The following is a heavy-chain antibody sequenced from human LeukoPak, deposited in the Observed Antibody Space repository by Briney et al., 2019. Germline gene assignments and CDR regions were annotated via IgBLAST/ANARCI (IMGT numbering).Heavy chain of an antibody. Sequence: VASVKVSCKTSGYTFTGYGINWVRQAPGQGLEWMGWISASNGNTNYAQKLQGRVTMTTDTSTSTAYMELRSLRSDDTAVYFCARDLHPGLDYYDSSGYRGDYWGQGTLVTVSS. D-gene: IGHD3-22*01. J-gene: IGHJ4*02. CDR3: ARDLHPGLDYYDSSGYRGDY. CDR1: GYTFTGYG. CDR2: ISASNGNT. V-gene: IGHV1-18*01.